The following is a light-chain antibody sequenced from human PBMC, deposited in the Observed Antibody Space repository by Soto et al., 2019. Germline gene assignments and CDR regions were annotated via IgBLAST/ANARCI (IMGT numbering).Light chain of an antibody. V-gene: IGKV1-39*02. CDR2: AAS. Sequence: DIQINTTQSDLSAWVGGSATITCRASQSIRSYFNWYQQQPRKARQLLIYAASTLQSGVPSRFSGSGSGTEFTLTISSLQSEDFAVYFCQNYNNWPWTFGQGTTV. J-gene: IGKJ1*01. CDR3: QNYNNWPWT. CDR1: QSIRSY.